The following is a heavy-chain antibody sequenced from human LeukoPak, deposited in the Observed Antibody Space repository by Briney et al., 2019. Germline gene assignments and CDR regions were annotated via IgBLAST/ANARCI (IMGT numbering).Heavy chain of an antibody. CDR2: ISAYNGNT. D-gene: IGHD2-15*01. Sequence: ASVKVSCKASGYTFTSYGISWVRQAPGQGLEWMGWISAYNGNTNYAQKLQGGVTMTTDTSTSTAYMELRSLRSDDTAVYCCARAHLYCSGGGCYSRTFDYWGQGTLVTVSS. J-gene: IGHJ4*02. CDR1: GYTFTSYG. V-gene: IGHV1-18*04. CDR3: ARAHLYCSGGGCYSRTFDY.